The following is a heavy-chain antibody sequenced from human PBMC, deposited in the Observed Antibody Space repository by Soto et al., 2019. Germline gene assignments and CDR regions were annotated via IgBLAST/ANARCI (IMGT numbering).Heavy chain of an antibody. D-gene: IGHD3-10*01. J-gene: IGHJ4*02. CDR2: IYYSGST. CDR1: GGSISSGDYY. Sequence: TLSLTCTVSGGSISSGDYYWSWTRQPPGKGLEWIGYIYYSGSTYYNPSLKSRVTISVDTSKNQFSLKLSSVTAADTAVYYCARTLSKWFGEMQYYSDYWGQGTLVTVSS. CDR3: ARTLSKWFGEMQYYSDY. V-gene: IGHV4-30-4*01.